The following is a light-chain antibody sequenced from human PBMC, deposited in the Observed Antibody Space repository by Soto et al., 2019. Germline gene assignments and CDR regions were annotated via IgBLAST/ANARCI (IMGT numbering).Light chain of an antibody. CDR3: MQALQTPLT. Sequence: DIVMTQSPLSLPVTPGEPASISCRSSQSLLHSNGYKYLNWFLQKPGQSPQLLTYLGSNRATGVPDRFSGSGSGTDFTLKISRVEAEDVGVYYGMQALQTPLTFGGGTKVEIK. J-gene: IGKJ4*01. CDR2: LGS. CDR1: QSLLHSNGYKY. V-gene: IGKV2-28*01.